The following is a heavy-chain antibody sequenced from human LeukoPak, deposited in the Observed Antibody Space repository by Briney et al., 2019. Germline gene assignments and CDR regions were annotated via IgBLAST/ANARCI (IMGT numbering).Heavy chain of an antibody. V-gene: IGHV3-30-3*01. D-gene: IGHD6-13*01. CDR3: ARNPGVGSSWYRLRY. CDR1: GITFINHA. J-gene: IGHJ4*02. CDR2: ISYDGSDT. Sequence: GSLRLSCAASGITFINHAMDWVRQAPGKGLEWVAVISYDGSDTYYADSVKGRFTISRDNSKSTLYLQMNSLRVDDTAVYYCARNPGVGSSWYRLRYWGQGTLVTVSS.